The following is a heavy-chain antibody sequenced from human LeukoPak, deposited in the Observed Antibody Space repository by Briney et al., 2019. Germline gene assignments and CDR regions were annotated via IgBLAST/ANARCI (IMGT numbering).Heavy chain of an antibody. Sequence: SETLSLTCTVSGGSTSSSRNYWGWIRQPPGKRLEWIGSIHYSGSTYYSPSLKSRVTISVDMSKDQFSLKLTSVTAADTAVYYCARQGSNWYFEYFQHWGQGTLVTVSS. CDR3: ARQGSNWYFEYFQH. J-gene: IGHJ1*01. CDR2: IHYSGST. CDR1: GGSTSSSRNY. V-gene: IGHV4-39*01. D-gene: IGHD4-11*01.